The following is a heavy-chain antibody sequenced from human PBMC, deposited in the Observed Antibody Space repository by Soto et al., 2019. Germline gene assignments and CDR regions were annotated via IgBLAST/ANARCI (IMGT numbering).Heavy chain of an antibody. D-gene: IGHD2-21*02. CDR3: AKGFIVVVTVLRPDDAFDV. J-gene: IGHJ3*01. CDR1: GFTFGNYA. Sequence: DVQLLESGGGLVQPGGSLRLACAASGFTFGNYAINWVRLAPGKGLEWVSGISGGGGSTYYADSVKGRFTIFRDTSKNTVFLQMNSLRADDTAVYYCAKGFIVVVTVLRPDDAFDVWGQRTMVTVSS. CDR2: ISGGGGST. V-gene: IGHV3-23*01.